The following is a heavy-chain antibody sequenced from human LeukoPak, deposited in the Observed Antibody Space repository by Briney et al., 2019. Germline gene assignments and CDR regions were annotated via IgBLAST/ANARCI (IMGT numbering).Heavy chain of an antibody. V-gene: IGHV3-9*01. CDR1: GFTFDDYA. J-gene: IGHJ3*02. D-gene: IGHD2-2*01. Sequence: GGSLRLSCAGSGFTFDDYAMHWVRQAPGKGLEWVSGISWNSGSIGYADSVKGRFTISRDNAKNSLYLQMNSLRAEDTALYYCAKDTRYCSSTSCYPEVPPFDAFDIWGQGTMVTVSS. CDR2: ISWNSGSI. CDR3: AKDTRYCSSTSCYPEVPPFDAFDI.